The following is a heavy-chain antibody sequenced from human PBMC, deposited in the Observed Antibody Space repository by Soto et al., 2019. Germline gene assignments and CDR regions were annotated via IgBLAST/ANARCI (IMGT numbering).Heavy chain of an antibody. CDR1: GFTFKNHA. CDR2: ISLDGTNR. J-gene: IGHJ6*02. V-gene: IGHV3-30*18. CDR3: AKDRRPLAMVYYGMDV. Sequence: QVQLVESGGGVVQPGRSLRLSCAASGFTFKNHAMHWVRQAPGKGLEWVAVISLDGTNRYYGDSVKGRFTISRDNFKNTLYLQLNSLRPEDTAMYYCAKDRRPLAMVYYGMDVWVQGTTVIVSS. D-gene: IGHD5-18*01.